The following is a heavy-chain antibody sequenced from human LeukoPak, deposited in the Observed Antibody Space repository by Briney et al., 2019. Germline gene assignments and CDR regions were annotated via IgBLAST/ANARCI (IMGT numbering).Heavy chain of an antibody. CDR2: IFHSGST. Sequence: SETLSLTCNVSGFSLTIGYFWGWIRQPPGKGLEWIGSIFHSGSTYFNPSLKSRVTMSVDTSKNQFSLNLISVTAADTAVYYCARDLLHLGYAFDIWGRGTMVTVSS. CDR3: ARDLLHLGYAFDI. J-gene: IGHJ3*02. CDR1: GFSLTIGYF. D-gene: IGHD2-15*01. V-gene: IGHV4-38-2*02.